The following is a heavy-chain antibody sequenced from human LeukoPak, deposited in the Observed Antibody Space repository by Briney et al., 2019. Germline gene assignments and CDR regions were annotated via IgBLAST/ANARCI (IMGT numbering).Heavy chain of an antibody. J-gene: IGHJ4*02. Sequence: SVKVSCKASGGTFSSYAISWVRQAPGQGLEWMGGIIPIFGTARSARKFQGRVTITADESTGTAYMELSSLRSEDTAVYYCARGPDSSGYSTEYSFDYWGQGTLVTVSS. CDR2: IIPIFGTA. CDR3: ARGPDSSGYSTEYSFDY. V-gene: IGHV1-69*13. CDR1: GGTFSSYA. D-gene: IGHD3-22*01.